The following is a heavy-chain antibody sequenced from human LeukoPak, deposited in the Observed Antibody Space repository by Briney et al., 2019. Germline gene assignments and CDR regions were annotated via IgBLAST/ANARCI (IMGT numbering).Heavy chain of an antibody. CDR2: ISSSSSYI. CDR3: SGTVSGSSDFDY. V-gene: IGHV3-21*01. J-gene: IGHJ4*02. Sequence: GGSLRLSCAASGSTFSNHSMNWVRQAPGPGLERVSSISSSSSYIYYADSVKTRFTISRDNAKNSLYLQMNSLRAEDTAVYYCSGTVSGSSDFDYWGQGTLVTVSS. D-gene: IGHD1-26*01. CDR1: GSTFSNHS.